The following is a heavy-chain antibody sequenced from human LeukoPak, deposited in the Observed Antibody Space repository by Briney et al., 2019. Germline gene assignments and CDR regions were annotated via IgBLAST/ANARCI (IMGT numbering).Heavy chain of an antibody. CDR3: APQDHGDYGR. D-gene: IGHD4-17*01. V-gene: IGHV3-33*01. CDR2: IWYDGSNK. Sequence: PGGSLRLSCAASGFTFSSYGMHWVRQAPGKGLEWVAVIWYDGSNKYYADSVKGRFTISRDNSKNTLYLQMNSLRAEDTAVYYCAPQDHGDYGRWRRGTLVTVSS. J-gene: IGHJ4*02. CDR1: GFTFSSYG.